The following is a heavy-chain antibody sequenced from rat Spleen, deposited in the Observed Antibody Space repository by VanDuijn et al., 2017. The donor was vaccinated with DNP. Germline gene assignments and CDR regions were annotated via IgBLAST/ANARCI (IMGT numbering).Heavy chain of an antibody. CDR2: ITGGSGTT. CDR1: GFTFTNYG. V-gene: IGHV5S13*01. Sequence: EVQLVESGGGVVQPGRSLKLSCAASGFTFTNYGMAWVRQAPGRGLEWIASITGGSGTTSYPDAVKGRFTISRDNAKNTLYLQMNSLKSEDTATYYCTKDAFDYWGQGVMVTVSS. CDR3: TKDAFDY. J-gene: IGHJ2*01.